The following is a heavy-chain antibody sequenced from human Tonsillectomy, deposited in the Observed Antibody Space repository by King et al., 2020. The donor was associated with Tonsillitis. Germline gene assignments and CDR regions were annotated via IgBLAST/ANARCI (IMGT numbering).Heavy chain of an antibody. J-gene: IGHJ5*02. CDR2: INHSGST. CDR3: ARGDFDP. Sequence: HVQLQQWGAGLLKPSETLSLTCAVYGGSFSAYYWSWIRQPPGKGLEWIGEINHSGSTNYNPSLKRRVTISVDTSKNQFSLNLSSVTAADTAVYYCARGDFDPWGQGTLVTVSS. CDR1: GGSFSAYY. V-gene: IGHV4-34*01.